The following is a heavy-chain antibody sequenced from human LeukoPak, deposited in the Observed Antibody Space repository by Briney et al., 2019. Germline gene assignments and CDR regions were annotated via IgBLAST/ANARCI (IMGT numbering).Heavy chain of an antibody. J-gene: IGHJ4*02. V-gene: IGHV3-23*01. Sequence: GGSLRLSCAASGFTFSSYAMSWVRQAPGKGLEWVSAISGSGGSTYYADSVKGRFTISRDNSKNTLYLQMNGLRAEDTAVYYCAKEWRWLQSGNYFDYWGQGTLVTVSS. D-gene: IGHD5-24*01. CDR2: ISGSGGST. CDR3: AKEWRWLQSGNYFDY. CDR1: GFTFSSYA.